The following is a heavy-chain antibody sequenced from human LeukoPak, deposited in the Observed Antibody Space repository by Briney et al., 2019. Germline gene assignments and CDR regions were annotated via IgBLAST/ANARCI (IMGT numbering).Heavy chain of an antibody. CDR3: TREVAGTGGFDY. Sequence: SQTLSLTCAISGDIVSSNNAAWHWIRQSPSRGLEWLGRTYHRSTWYDDYVVSVRSRLTITPDISKNRVSLQLNSVTPEDTAVYYCTREVAGTGGFDYWGQGITVTVSS. V-gene: IGHV6-1*01. CDR1: GDIVSSNNAA. CDR2: TYHRSTWYD. D-gene: IGHD6-13*01. J-gene: IGHJ4*02.